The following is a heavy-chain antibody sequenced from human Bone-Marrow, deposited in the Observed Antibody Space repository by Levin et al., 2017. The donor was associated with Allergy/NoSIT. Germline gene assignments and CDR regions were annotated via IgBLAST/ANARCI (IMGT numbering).Heavy chain of an antibody. CDR1: GASISSGTYY. V-gene: IGHV4-31*03. D-gene: IGHD3-10*01. J-gene: IGHJ5*02. CDR2: IDYRGST. CDR3: ARGRPWEILRGVTSCFDP. Sequence: SQTLSLTCTVSGASISSGTYYWNWIRQHPGKGLEWIGYIDYRGSTYYNPSLKSRLTISVDTSNDQFSLKLSSVTAADTAVYYCARGRPWEILRGVTSCFDPWGQGTRVTVSS.